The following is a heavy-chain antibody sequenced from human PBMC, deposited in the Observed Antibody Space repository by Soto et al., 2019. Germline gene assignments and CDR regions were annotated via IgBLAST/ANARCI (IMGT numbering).Heavy chain of an antibody. J-gene: IGHJ5*02. Sequence: SETLSLTCAVYGGSFSGYYWSWIRQPPGKGLEWIGEINHSGSTNYNPSLKSRVTISVDTSKNQFSLKLSSVTAADTAVYYCARTGKLAAAGTQEARIDPWGQGTLVTVSS. V-gene: IGHV4-34*01. CDR2: INHSGST. CDR1: GGSFSGYY. D-gene: IGHD6-13*01. CDR3: ARTGKLAAAGTQEARIDP.